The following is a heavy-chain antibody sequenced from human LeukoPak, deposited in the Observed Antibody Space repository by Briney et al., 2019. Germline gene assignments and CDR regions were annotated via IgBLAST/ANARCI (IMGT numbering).Heavy chain of an antibody. J-gene: IGHJ5*02. CDR2: ISSSSSYT. CDR3: ARQTGIAAASLPGTYHWFDP. D-gene: IGHD6-13*01. Sequence: PGGSLRLSCAASGFTFSSYAMHWVRQAPGKGLEWVSSISSSSSYTYYADSVKGRFTISRDNAKNSLYLQMNSLRAEDTAVYYCARQTGIAAASLPGTYHWFDPWGQGTLVTVSS. CDR1: GFTFSSYA. V-gene: IGHV3-21*01.